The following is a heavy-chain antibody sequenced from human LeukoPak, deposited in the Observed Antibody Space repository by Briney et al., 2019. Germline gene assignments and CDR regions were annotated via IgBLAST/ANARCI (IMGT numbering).Heavy chain of an antibody. CDR2: IRSNFYRGTK. Sequence: GGSLRLSCRGSGFTLVDHAMSWVRQPPGKGLEWVGCIRSNFYRGTKEYAASVQGRFTLSTDDSKNIVYLQMNILKIEDTGVYYCARGPIELWIHNGMDVWGQGTTVTVSS. CDR1: GFTLVDHA. D-gene: IGHD3-16*01. V-gene: IGHV3-49*04. J-gene: IGHJ6*02. CDR3: ARGPIELWIHNGMDV.